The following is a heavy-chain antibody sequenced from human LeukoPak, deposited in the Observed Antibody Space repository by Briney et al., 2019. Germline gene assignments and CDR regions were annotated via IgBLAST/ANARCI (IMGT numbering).Heavy chain of an antibody. V-gene: IGHV1-2*06. J-gene: IGHJ5*02. Sequence: GASVKVSCKASGFTFTDYYIHWVRQAPAQGLEWMGRINPNSGGTNYPQKFQGRVTMTRDKSISTAFMELANLRSDDTAVYYCAKATNDFWSGTTLPFDPWGQGTLVTVSS. CDR2: INPNSGGT. CDR3: AKATNDFWSGTTLPFDP. CDR1: GFTFTDYY. D-gene: IGHD3-3*01.